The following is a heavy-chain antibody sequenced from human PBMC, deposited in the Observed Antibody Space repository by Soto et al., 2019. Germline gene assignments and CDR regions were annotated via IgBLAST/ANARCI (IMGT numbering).Heavy chain of an antibody. CDR2: ISGSGGST. J-gene: IGHJ4*02. Sequence: EVQLLESGGGLVQPGGSLRLSCAASGFTFSSYAMSWVRQAPGKWLEWVSAISGSGGSTYYADSVKGRFTISRDNSKNTLYLQMNSLRAEDTAVYYCAKRGVVVPAATRAAAGPYYFDYWGQGTLVTVSS. CDR1: GFTFSSYA. CDR3: AKRGVVVPAATRAAAGPYYFDY. V-gene: IGHV3-23*01. D-gene: IGHD2-2*01.